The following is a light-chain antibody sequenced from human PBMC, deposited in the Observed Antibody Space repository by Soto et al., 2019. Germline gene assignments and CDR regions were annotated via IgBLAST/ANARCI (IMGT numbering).Light chain of an antibody. J-gene: IGLJ3*02. CDR1: SSNIGSNF. CDR2: RND. Sequence: QSVLTQPPSASGSPGQRVSISCSGSSSNIGSNFVYWYQQFPGTAPKLLIYRNDERPSGVPDRFSGSRSGTSASLAISGLRSDDEGDYYCAAWDDTLGVGVFGGGTKLTVL. CDR3: AAWDDTLGVGV. V-gene: IGLV1-47*01.